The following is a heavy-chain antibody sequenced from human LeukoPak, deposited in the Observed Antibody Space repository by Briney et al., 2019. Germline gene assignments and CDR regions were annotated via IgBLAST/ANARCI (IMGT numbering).Heavy chain of an antibody. CDR3: AKRADECRFTNCLYWYFDL. CDR2: ISGSAEIT. D-gene: IGHD3-16*02. J-gene: IGHJ2*01. V-gene: IGHV3-23*01. CDR1: GFTFDDYA. Sequence: PGGSLRLSCAASGFTFDDYAMHWVRQAPGKGLEWVSLISGSAEITYYADSVRGRFTISRDNSKKTLYLQMDSLRAEDTAVYYCAKRADECRFTNCLYWYFDLWGRGTLVTVSS.